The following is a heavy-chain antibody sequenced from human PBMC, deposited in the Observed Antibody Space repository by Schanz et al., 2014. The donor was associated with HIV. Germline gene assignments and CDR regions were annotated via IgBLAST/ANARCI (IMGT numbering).Heavy chain of an antibody. CDR1: GFTFSNAW. Sequence: EVQLVESGGGLVKPGGSLRLSCAASGFTFSNAWMSWVRQAPGKGLVWVSRIKSDGSSTSYADSVKGRFTISRDNSKNRLYLQMSSLRVEDTAVYYCANEEVPNDYWGQGTLVTVSS. CDR2: IKSDGSST. V-gene: IGHV3-74*02. CDR3: ANEEVPNDY. J-gene: IGHJ4*02.